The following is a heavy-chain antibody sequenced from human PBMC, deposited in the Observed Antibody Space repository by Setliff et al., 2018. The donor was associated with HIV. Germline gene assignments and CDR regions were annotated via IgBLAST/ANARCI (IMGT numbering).Heavy chain of an antibody. CDR2: IYTTGST. D-gene: IGHD6-6*01. Sequence: SETLSLTCPVSGSSISGHFWTWIRQPPGKGLEWIGYIYTTGSTNYNPSLKSRVTISVDTSKNKFALMMRSVTAADTAVYYCARVPPEYSSSSQAFDIWGQGTKVTVSS. V-gene: IGHV4-59*11. CDR1: GSSISGHF. J-gene: IGHJ3*02. CDR3: ARVPPEYSSSSQAFDI.